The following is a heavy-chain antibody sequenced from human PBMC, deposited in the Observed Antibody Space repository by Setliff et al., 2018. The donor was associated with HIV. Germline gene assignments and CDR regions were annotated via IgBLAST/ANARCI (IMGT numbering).Heavy chain of an antibody. CDR1: GESFSGYY. J-gene: IGHJ4*02. CDR2: INHSGST. CDR3: ARQFGSGFYFDY. Sequence: KPSETLSLTCAVYGESFSGYYWSWIRQSPGEGLEWLGGINHSGSTNHNPSLKSRVAISVDTSKNQFSLKLTSVTAADTALYFCARQFGSGFYFDYWGRGTLVTVPS. V-gene: IGHV4-34*01. D-gene: IGHD3-22*01.